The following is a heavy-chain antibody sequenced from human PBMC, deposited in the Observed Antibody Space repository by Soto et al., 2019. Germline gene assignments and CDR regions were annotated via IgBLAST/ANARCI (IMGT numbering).Heavy chain of an antibody. CDR1: GYNFANYW. CDR3: ARHVYYDVLKKNY. CDR2: IYPGNSDT. V-gene: IGHV5-51*01. Sequence: PGESLKISCKGSGYNFANYWIGWVRQMPGKGLEWMGIIYPGNSDTRYSPSFQGQVTISADTSISTAYLEWSSLKASDTAIYYGARHVYYDVLKKNYWGQGTLVTFSS. D-gene: IGHD3-9*01. J-gene: IGHJ4*02.